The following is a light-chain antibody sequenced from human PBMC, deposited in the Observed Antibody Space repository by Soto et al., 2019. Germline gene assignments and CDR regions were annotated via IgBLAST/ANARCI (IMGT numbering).Light chain of an antibody. V-gene: IGKV3-15*01. Sequence: EIVMTQSPATLSVSPGERATLSCRASQSVSSNLAWYQQKPGQAPRLLIYGASTRATGIPARFSGSGSGTEFTLTISSLLAEDFAVYYCQQYNNWPTLGQGTKVEIK. J-gene: IGKJ1*01. CDR2: GAS. CDR1: QSVSSN. CDR3: QQYNNWPT.